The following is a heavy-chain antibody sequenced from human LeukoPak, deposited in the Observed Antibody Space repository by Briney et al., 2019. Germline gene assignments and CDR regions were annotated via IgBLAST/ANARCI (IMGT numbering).Heavy chain of an antibody. J-gene: IGHJ6*02. CDR3: ARDSPIVVVPAAFEYYYYYGMDV. CDR2: ISAYNGNT. D-gene: IGHD2-2*01. CDR1: GYTFTSYG. V-gene: IGHV1-18*01. Sequence: ASVKVSCKASGYTFTSYGISWVRQAPGQGLAWMGWISAYNGNTNYAQKLQGRVTMTTDTSTSTAYMELRSLRSDDTAVYYCARDSPIVVVPAAFEYYYYYGMDVWGQGTTVTVSS.